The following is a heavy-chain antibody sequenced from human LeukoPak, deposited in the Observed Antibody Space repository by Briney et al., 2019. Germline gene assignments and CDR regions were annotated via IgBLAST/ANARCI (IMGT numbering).Heavy chain of an antibody. J-gene: IGHJ4*02. CDR3: LRDLNWSLDQ. CDR1: TVTLGSHA. V-gene: IGHV3-74*01. CDR2: IKSDGITI. D-gene: IGHD1-20*01. Sequence: PGGSLRLSCASTVTLGSHAMTWVRQAPGKGLVWVSRIKSDGITITYADSVKGRFTISRDNAKNMLYLQMNSLRAEDTAVYYCLRDLNWSLDQWGQGTLVTVSS.